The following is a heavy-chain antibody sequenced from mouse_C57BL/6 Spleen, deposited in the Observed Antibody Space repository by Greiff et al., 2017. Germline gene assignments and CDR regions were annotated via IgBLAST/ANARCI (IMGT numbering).Heavy chain of an antibody. CDR2: INPNNGGT. Sequence: EVQLQQSGPELVKPGASVKISCKASGYTFPDYNMDWVQPSHGRCLEWIGDINPNNGGTMYKQKFKSKATLTVDKSSSTAYMELRSLTSEDTAVYYCARRPNWDDGDFWGRGTTATVT. CDR1: GYTFPDYN. CDR3: ARRPNWDDGDFWG. J-gene: IGHJ1*03. V-gene: IGHV1-18*01. D-gene: IGHD4-1*01.